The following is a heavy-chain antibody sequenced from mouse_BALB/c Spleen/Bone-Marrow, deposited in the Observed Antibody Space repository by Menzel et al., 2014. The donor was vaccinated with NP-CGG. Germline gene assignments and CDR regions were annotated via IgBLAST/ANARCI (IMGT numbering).Heavy chain of an antibody. V-gene: IGHV1S81*02. CDR3: TSIYYDYDAGYAMDY. Sequence: VQLQQSGAELVKPGASVKLSCKASGYTFTSYYMYWVKQRPGQGLEWIGGINPSNGGTNFNEKFKSKATLTVDKSSSTAYMQLSSLTSEDSAVYYCTSIYYDYDAGYAMDYWGQGTSVTVSS. D-gene: IGHD2-4*01. CDR1: GYTFTSYY. CDR2: INPSNGGT. J-gene: IGHJ4*01.